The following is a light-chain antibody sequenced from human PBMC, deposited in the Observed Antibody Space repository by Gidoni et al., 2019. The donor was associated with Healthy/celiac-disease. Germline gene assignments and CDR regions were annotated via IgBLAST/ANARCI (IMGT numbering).Light chain of an antibody. CDR2: GNS. CDR3: QSYDSSLSGSVV. Sequence: QSVLTQPPSVSGAPGQRVPISCTGSSSNIGAGYDVHWYQQLPGTAPKLLIYGNSNRPSGVPDRFSGSKSGTSASLAITGLQAEDEADYYGQSYDSSLSGSVVFGGGTKLTVL. CDR1: SSNIGAGYD. J-gene: IGLJ2*01. V-gene: IGLV1-40*01.